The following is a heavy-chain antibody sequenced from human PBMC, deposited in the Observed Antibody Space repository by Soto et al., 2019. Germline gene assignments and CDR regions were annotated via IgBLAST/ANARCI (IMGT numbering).Heavy chain of an antibody. CDR3: ARGYNNYGAVLLF. CDR1: GFTVSSNW. J-gene: IGHJ4*02. CDR2: ISSDGSTT. D-gene: IGHD4-4*01. Sequence: GGSLRLSCAASGFTVSSNWMHWVRQAPGKGLVWVSRISSDGSTTNYAGSVKGRFTISRDNAKSTLYLQMNSLRAEDTAVYYCARGYNNYGAVLLFWGQGALVTVSS. V-gene: IGHV3-74*01.